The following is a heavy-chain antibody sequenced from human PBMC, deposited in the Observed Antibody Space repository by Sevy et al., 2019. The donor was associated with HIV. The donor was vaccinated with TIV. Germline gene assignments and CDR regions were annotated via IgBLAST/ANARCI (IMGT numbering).Heavy chain of an antibody. CDR1: GGSFSGYF. D-gene: IGHD2-2*01. V-gene: IGHV4-34*01. CDR2: INHTGTL. CDR3: ARGRQAYVVVVPSTVPFDY. Sequence: SETLSLTCAVYGGSFSGYFWNWIRQSPGKGLEWIGEINHTGTLKYNPSLKSGVTISVDGSKNQLSLHPSSVTAADTAIYYCARGRQAYVVVVPSTVPFDYWGQGTLVTVSS. J-gene: IGHJ4*02.